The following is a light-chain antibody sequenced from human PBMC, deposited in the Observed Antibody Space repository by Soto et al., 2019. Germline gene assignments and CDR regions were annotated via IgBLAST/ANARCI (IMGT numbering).Light chain of an antibody. CDR3: GTWDSSLSAV. V-gene: IGLV1-51*02. CDR2: ENN. Sequence: QSVLTQAPSGSAAPGQKVTISCSGSSSNIGNNYVSWYQQLPGTAPKLLIYENNKRPSGIPDRFSGSKSGTSATLGITGLQTGDEADYYCGTWDSSLSAVFGTGTKVTVL. J-gene: IGLJ1*01. CDR1: SSNIGNNY.